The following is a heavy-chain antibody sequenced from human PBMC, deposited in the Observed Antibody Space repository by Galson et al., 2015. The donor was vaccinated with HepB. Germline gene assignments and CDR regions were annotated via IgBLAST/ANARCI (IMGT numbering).Heavy chain of an antibody. J-gene: IGHJ6*03. CDR2: INPNSGGT. CDR1: GYTFTAYH. Sequence: SVKVSCKASGYTFTAYHLHWVRQAPGQGLEWMGRINPNSGGTNFAQKFQGRITMTTDTSTSTAYMELRSLTSDDTAVYYCASDSSYNAYYYYYMDVWGNGTTVTVSS. CDR3: ASDSSYNAYYYYYMDV. V-gene: IGHV1-2*06. D-gene: IGHD5-24*01.